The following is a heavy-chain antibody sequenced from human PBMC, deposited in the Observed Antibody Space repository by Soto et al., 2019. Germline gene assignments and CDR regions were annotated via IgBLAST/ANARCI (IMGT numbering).Heavy chain of an antibody. CDR2: IWHDGSNK. CDR1: GFTFRGHA. J-gene: IGHJ6*02. D-gene: IGHD6-13*01. CDR3: ARDRAFSSSWYINYYGMDV. Sequence: PVVSLRLSCVASGFTFRGHALHWVRQAPGKGLEWVAVIWHDGSNKYYVDSVKGRFTISRDNSKNTLYLQMNSLRAEDTAVYYCARDRAFSSSWYINYYGMDVWGQGTTVTVSS. V-gene: IGHV3-33*01.